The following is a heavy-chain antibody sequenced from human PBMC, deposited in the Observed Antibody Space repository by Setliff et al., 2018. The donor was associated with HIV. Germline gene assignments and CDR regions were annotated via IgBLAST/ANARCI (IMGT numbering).Heavy chain of an antibody. CDR2: ISPYNGKT. Sequence: ASVKVSCKASGYTFSNYAINWVRQAPGLGLEWMGWISPYNGKTDFAQKFQDRVTMTTDTSTTTAYMEMRRLTFDDTAVYFCARGMGYVGYDWGLPWAPFDSWGQGTLVTVSS. D-gene: IGHD5-12*01. J-gene: IGHJ4*02. V-gene: IGHV1-18*01. CDR3: ARGMGYVGYDWGLPWAPFDS. CDR1: GYTFSNYA.